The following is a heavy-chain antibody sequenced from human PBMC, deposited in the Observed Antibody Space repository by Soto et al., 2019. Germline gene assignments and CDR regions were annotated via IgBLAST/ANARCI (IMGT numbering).Heavy chain of an antibody. J-gene: IGHJ3*02. V-gene: IGHV4-31*03. CDR2: IYYSGST. D-gene: IGHD6-19*01. CDR3: ARVGYSSGSPGEFDI. CDR1: GDSISSGVYY. Sequence: SETLSLTCTVSGDSISSGVYYWSWIRQHQGKGLEWIWYIYYSGSTYYNSSLKCRVTISVDTSKIQFSLKLSSLTAADTAVYYRARVGYSSGSPGEFDIGCQGTMVTVSS.